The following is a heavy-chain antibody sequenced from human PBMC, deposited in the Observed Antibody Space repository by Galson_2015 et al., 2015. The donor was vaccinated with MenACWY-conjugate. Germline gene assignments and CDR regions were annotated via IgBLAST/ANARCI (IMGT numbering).Heavy chain of an antibody. CDR3: TRTSSPGY. V-gene: IGHV3-48*01. D-gene: IGHD2-2*01. CDR1: GFSFSSFG. Sequence: SLRLSCAASGFSFSSFGVDWVRQAPGKGLEWVSYISSSGSAISYADSVKGRFTISRDNARNSLYLQMNSLRVEDTAVYYCTRTSSPGYWGQGTLVTVSS. CDR2: ISSSGSAI. J-gene: IGHJ4*02.